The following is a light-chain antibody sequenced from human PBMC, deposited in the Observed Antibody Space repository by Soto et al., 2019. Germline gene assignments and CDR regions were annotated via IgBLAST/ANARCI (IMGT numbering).Light chain of an antibody. CDR1: QSIRST. CDR2: AAS. Sequence: DIQMTQSPSSLSASVGDRVTITCRASQSIRSTLNWYQQKPGKAPKLLIYAASTLQSGVPSRFSGSGSGTDFSLTINSLQPEDFATYYCQQSYSLPLTFGGGTKVEI. CDR3: QQSYSLPLT. J-gene: IGKJ4*01. V-gene: IGKV1-39*01.